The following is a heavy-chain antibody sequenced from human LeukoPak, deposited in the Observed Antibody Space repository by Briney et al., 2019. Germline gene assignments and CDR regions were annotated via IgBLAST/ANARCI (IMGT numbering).Heavy chain of an antibody. CDR2: ISSSGSTI. D-gene: IGHD2-21*02. V-gene: IGHV3-48*03. CDR1: GFTFSSYE. CDR3: ARDLFSAAAILDY. Sequence: GGSLRLSYAASGFTFSSYEMNWVRQAPGKGLEWVSYISSSGSTIYYADSVKGRFTISRDNAKNSLYLQMNSLRAEDTAVYYCARDLFSAAAILDYWGQGTLVTVSS. J-gene: IGHJ4*02.